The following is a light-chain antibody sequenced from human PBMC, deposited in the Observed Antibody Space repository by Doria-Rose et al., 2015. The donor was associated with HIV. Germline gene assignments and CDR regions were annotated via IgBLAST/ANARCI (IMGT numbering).Light chain of an antibody. Sequence: TQSPGTLTLSPGERATLSRRASQSFSSTYLAWYQQKPGQAPSLLIYDGSTRATGIPDRFSASGSGTDFTLTSNRREPEDFALYYCHQYGTSWTFGQGTKVEI. CDR1: QSFSSTY. V-gene: IGKV3-20*01. CDR2: DGS. CDR3: HQYGTSWT. J-gene: IGKJ1*01.